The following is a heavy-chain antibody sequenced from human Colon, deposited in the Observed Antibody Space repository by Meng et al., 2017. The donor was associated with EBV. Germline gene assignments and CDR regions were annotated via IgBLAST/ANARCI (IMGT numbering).Heavy chain of an antibody. CDR1: GYTFTAYA. V-gene: IGHV1-3*01. CDR2: INAGNGKT. J-gene: IGHJ4*02. CDR3: ARGWSRDGYNTPDY. D-gene: IGHD5-24*01. Sequence: QVQLVQSGAEVKTPGASVNIFCKASGYTFTAYAMHWVRQAPGQGLEWMGWINAGNGKTKYSQNFQGRVTIATDTSATTVYMDLSSLRSEDTALYYCARGWSRDGYNTPDYWGQGTLVTVSS.